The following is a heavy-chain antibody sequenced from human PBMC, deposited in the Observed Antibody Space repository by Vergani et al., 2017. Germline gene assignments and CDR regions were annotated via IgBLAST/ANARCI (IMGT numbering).Heavy chain of an antibody. V-gene: IGHV3-23*01. CDR3: EKDSDPYYDFWSGYYSYYYYGMDV. CDR1: GFTFSSYA. CDR2: ISGSGGST. D-gene: IGHD3-3*01. J-gene: IGHJ6*02. Sequence: EVQLLESGGGLVQPGGSLRLSCAASGFTFSSYAMSWVRQAPGKGLEWVSAISGSGGSTYYADSVKGRFTISRDNSKNTLYLQMNSLRAEDTAVYYCEKDSDPYYDFWSGYYSYYYYGMDVWGQGTTVTVSS.